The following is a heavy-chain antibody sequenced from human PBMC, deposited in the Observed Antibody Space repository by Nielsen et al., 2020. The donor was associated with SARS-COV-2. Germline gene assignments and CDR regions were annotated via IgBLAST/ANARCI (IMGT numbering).Heavy chain of an antibody. CDR2: IDWDDDK. V-gene: IGHV2-70*12. CDR1: GGSFSGYY. CDR3: VYSLTTVTLNGFRYFDL. J-gene: IGHJ2*01. Sequence: TLSLTCAVYGGSFSGYYWSWIRQPPGKALEWLARIDWDDDKYYSTSLKTRLTISKDASKNQVVLTMTNMDPVDTATYYCVYSLTTVTLNGFRYFDLWGRGTLVTVSS. D-gene: IGHD4-17*01.